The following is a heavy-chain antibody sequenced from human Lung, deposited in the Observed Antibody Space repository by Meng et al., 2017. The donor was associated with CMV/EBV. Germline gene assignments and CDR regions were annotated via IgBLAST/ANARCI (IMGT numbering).Heavy chain of an antibody. CDR2: INWNGSST. CDR1: GFTFDDYG. J-gene: IGHJ4*02. V-gene: IGHV3-20*01. D-gene: IGHD5-18*01. CDR3: ARGAGTAMAPAGY. Sequence: SCAASGFTFDDYGMSWVRQAPGKGLEWVSGINWNGSSTGYADSVKGRFTISRDNAKNSLYLQMNSLRAEDTALYHCARGAGTAMAPAGYWGQGKXVTVSS.